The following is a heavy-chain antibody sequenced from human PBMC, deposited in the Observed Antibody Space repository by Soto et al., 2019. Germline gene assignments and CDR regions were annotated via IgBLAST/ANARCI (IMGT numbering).Heavy chain of an antibody. CDR3: ARENTAMVRGYYGMDV. CDR1: GGSISSSNW. Sequence: ASETLSLTCAVSGGSISSSNWWSSVRQPPGKGLEWIGEIYHSGSTNYNPSLKSRVTISVDKSKNQFSLKLSSVTAADTAVYYCARENTAMVRGYYGMDVWGRGTTVTVSS. CDR2: IYHSGST. J-gene: IGHJ6*02. V-gene: IGHV4-4*02. D-gene: IGHD5-18*01.